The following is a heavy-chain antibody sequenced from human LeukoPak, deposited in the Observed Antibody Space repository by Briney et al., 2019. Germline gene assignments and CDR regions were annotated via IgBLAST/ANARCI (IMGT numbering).Heavy chain of an antibody. D-gene: IGHD3-3*01. J-gene: IGHJ6*02. CDR1: GGSISSYY. CDR2: IYYTGST. Sequence: SETLSLTCTVSGGSISSYYWSWIRQPPGKGLEWIGYIYYTGSTKYNPSLKSRVTMSVDTSKNQFSLKLSSVAAADTAVYYCTRGLNYDFWSGYPSSYYYGMDVWGQGTTVTVSS. CDR3: TRGLNYDFWSGYPSSYYYGMDV. V-gene: IGHV4-59*01.